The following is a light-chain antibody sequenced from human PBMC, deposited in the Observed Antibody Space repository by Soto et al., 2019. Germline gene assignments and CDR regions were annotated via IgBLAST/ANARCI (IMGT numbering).Light chain of an antibody. V-gene: IGLV2-18*02. CDR2: QVS. J-gene: IGLJ3*02. CDR3: SSYTSSGTWV. CDR1: SSDVGSYNR. Sequence: QSALTQPPSVSGSPGPSVTISCTGTSSDVGSYNRVSWYQQPPGTAPKLMICQVSNRPSGVPDRFSGSKSGNTASLTISGRQAEDEADYYCSSYTSSGTWVFGGGTKLTVL.